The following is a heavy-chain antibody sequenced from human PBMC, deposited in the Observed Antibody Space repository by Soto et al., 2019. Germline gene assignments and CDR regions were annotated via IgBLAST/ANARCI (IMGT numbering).Heavy chain of an antibody. V-gene: IGHV1-24*01. D-gene: IGHD3-10*01. Sequence: GASVKVSCKVSGYTLTELSMHWVRQAPGKGLEWMGGFDPEDGETIYAQKFQGRVTMTEDTSTDTAYMELSSLRSEDTAVYYCATDLTWFGDAEGYGMDVWGQGTTVTVS. CDR1: GYTLTELS. CDR2: FDPEDGET. J-gene: IGHJ6*02. CDR3: ATDLTWFGDAEGYGMDV.